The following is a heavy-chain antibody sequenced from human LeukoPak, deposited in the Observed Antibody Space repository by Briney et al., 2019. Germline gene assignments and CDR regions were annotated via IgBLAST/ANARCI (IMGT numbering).Heavy chain of an antibody. J-gene: IGHJ4*02. Sequence: GGSLRLSCAASGFSFSTYAMSWVRQAPGKGPEWVSSISGNGGTTHYGDSVRGRFTISRDNSNNTLYLHLHSLRAEDTAVYYCAKDGLWFGESQYYFDYWGQGTLVTVSS. CDR2: ISGNGGTT. CDR3: AKDGLWFGESQYYFDY. D-gene: IGHD3-10*01. V-gene: IGHV3-23*01. CDR1: GFSFSTYA.